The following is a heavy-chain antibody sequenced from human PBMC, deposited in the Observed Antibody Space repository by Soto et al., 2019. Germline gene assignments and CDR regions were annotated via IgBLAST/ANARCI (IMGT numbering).Heavy chain of an antibody. J-gene: IGHJ4*02. Sequence: TSETLSLTCAVSGGSISSGGYSWSWIRQPPGKGLEWIGYIYHSGSTYYNPSLKSRVTISVDRSKNQFSLKLSSVTAADTAVYYCARTNWNYDGDGYYFDYWGQGTLVTVSS. CDR3: ARTNWNYDGDGYYFDY. D-gene: IGHD1-7*01. V-gene: IGHV4-30-2*01. CDR1: GGSISSGGYS. CDR2: IYHSGST.